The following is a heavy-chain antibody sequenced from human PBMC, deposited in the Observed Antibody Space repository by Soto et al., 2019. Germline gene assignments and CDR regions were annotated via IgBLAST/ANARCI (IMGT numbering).Heavy chain of an antibody. CDR2: IYYSGST. V-gene: IGHV4-59*01. Sequence: QVQLQESGPGLVKPSETLSLTCTVSGGSISTYYWNWIRQPPGKGLEWIGYIYYSGSTSYNPSLRSRVTISLDTSNNQFSLTLSSVTAADTAVYYCAREGTTVDSYYYYGMDVWGQGTTVTVSS. CDR3: AREGTTVDSYYYYGMDV. CDR1: GGSISTYY. J-gene: IGHJ6*02. D-gene: IGHD1-1*01.